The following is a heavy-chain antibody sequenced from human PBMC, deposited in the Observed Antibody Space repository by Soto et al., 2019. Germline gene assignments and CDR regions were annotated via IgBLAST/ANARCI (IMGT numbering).Heavy chain of an antibody. CDR2: INPNSGGT. V-gene: IGHV1-2*04. J-gene: IGHJ6*03. Sequence: ASVKVSCKATGYTFTGYYMHWVRQAPGQGREWMGWINPNSGGTNYAQKFQGWVTMTRDTSISTAYMELSRLRSDDTAVYYCARDASSYLSHYYYYMDVWGKGTTVTVSS. CDR1: GYTFTGYY. CDR3: ARDASSYLSHYYYYMDV. D-gene: IGHD3-10*01.